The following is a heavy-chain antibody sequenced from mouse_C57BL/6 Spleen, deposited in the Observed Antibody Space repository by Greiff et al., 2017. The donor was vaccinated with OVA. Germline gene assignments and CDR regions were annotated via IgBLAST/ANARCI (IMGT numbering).Heavy chain of an antibody. J-gene: IGHJ2*01. CDR2: INPSNGGT. D-gene: IGHD1-2*01. Sequence: QVQLQQPGAELVKPGASVKLSCKASGYTFTSYWMHWVKQRPGQGLEWIGNINPSNGGTKYNEKFKSKATLTVDKSSSTAYMQLSSLTSEDSAVYYYARSDYGYYFAYWGQGTTLTVSS. CDR1: GYTFTSYW. CDR3: ARSDYGYYFAY. V-gene: IGHV1-53*01.